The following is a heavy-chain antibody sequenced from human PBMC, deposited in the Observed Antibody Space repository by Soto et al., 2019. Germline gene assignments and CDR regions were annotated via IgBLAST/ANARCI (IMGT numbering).Heavy chain of an antibody. J-gene: IGHJ4*02. V-gene: IGHV4-4*02. D-gene: IGHD1-26*01. Sequence: QVQLQESGPGLVKPSGTLSLTCAVSGASISSTNWWSWVRQTPGEGPEWIGEIYHSGATNYNPSLKSRVIISMHTSKNQLSLRLDSVTAADTAVYFCARHLAVPTTRGFDYWGQGTLVTVSS. CDR1: GASISSTNW. CDR3: ARHLAVPTTRGFDY. CDR2: IYHSGAT.